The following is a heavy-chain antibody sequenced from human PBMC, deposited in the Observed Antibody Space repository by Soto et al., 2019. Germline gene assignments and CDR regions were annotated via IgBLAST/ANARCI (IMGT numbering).Heavy chain of an antibody. Sequence: PGGSLRLSCAASGFTFGDYAMHWVRQVPGKGLEWVSGINWNSGSIGYGDSVKGRFAISRDNAKNSLHLQMNSLSAEDTAFYYCVKDESINWYSGHFRHWGQGPLVTVSS. J-gene: IGHJ1*01. V-gene: IGHV3-9*01. CDR3: VKDESINWYSGHFRH. D-gene: IGHD6-13*01. CDR1: GFTFGDYA. CDR2: INWNSGSI.